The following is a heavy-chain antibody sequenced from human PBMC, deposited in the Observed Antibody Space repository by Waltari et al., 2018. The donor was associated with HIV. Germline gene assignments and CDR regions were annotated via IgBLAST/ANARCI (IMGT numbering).Heavy chain of an antibody. J-gene: IGHJ4*02. CDR2: IRSKAYGGTT. CDR3: TRGTFTVTYYFDY. V-gene: IGHV3-49*03. D-gene: IGHD4-17*01. Sequence: EVQLGESGGGLVQPGRFLRLSCATSGFSFGDYAMSWFRQAPGKGFDWGGCIRSKAYGGTTQDASSLKGRFTISRDDSKSIAYLQMNSLKTEDTALYYCTRGTFTVTYYFDYWGRGTLVTVSS. CDR1: GFSFGDYA.